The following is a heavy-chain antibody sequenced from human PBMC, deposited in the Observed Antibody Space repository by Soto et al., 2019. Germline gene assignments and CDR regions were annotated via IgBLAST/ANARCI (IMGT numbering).Heavy chain of an antibody. V-gene: IGHV3-15*07. CDR2: IKSKTDGGTT. Sequence: PGGSLRLSCAASGFTFSNAWMNWVRQAPGKGLEWVGRIKSKTDGGTTDYAAPVKGRFTISRDDSKNTLYLQMNSLKTEDTAVYYCTLSRKVSTVPPYPNYYYYYGMDVWGQGTTVTVSS. CDR1: GFTFSNAW. CDR3: TLSRKVSTVPPYPNYYYYYGMDV. J-gene: IGHJ6*02. D-gene: IGHD2-2*01.